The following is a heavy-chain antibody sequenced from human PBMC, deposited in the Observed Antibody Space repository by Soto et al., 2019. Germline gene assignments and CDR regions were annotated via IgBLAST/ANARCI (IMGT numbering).Heavy chain of an antibody. Sequence: ASVKVSCKASGYTFTSYGISWVRQAPGQGLEWMGWISAYNGNTNYAQKLQGRVTMTTDTSTSTAYMELRSLRSDDTAVYYCARDLREDSSGEYFQHWGQGTLVTVSS. V-gene: IGHV1-18*01. CDR1: GYTFTSYG. CDR2: ISAYNGNT. CDR3: ARDLREDSSGEYFQH. D-gene: IGHD6-19*01. J-gene: IGHJ1*01.